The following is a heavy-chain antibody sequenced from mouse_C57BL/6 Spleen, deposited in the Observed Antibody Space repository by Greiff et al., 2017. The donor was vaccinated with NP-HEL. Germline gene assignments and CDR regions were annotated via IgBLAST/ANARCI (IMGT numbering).Heavy chain of an antibody. CDR3: ASYYDGSSYFDY. CDR1: GYTFTSYW. D-gene: IGHD1-1*01. J-gene: IGHJ2*01. CDR2: IDPSDSET. V-gene: IGHV1-52*01. Sequence: QVQLQQPGAELVRPGSSVKLSCKASGYTFTSYWMHWVKQRPIQGLEWIGNIDPSDSETHYNQKFKDKATLTVDKSSSTAYMQLSSLTSEDSAVYYCASYYDGSSYFDYWGQGTTLTVSS.